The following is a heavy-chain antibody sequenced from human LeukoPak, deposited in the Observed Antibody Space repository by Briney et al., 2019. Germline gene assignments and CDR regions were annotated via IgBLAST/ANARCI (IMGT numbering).Heavy chain of an antibody. J-gene: IGHJ3*02. Sequence: ESLKISCKGSGYSFTSYWIGWVRQMPGKGLEWMGIIYLGDSDTRYSPSFQGQVTISADKSISTAYLQWSSLKASDTAMYYCARAYCSSTSCYPHRAYDIWGQGTMVTVSS. D-gene: IGHD2-2*01. V-gene: IGHV5-51*01. CDR3: ARAYCSSTSCYPHRAYDI. CDR2: IYLGDSDT. CDR1: GYSFTSYW.